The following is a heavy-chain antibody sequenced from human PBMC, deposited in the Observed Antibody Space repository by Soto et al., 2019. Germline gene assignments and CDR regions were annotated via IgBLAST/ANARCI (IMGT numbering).Heavy chain of an antibody. CDR3: AKAGDYDYVWGSYRLPYYFDY. CDR1: GFTFSSYA. CDR2: ISGSGGST. J-gene: IGHJ4*02. D-gene: IGHD3-16*02. Sequence: GGSLRLSCAASGFTFSSYAMSWVRQAPGKGLEWVSAISGSGGSTYYADSVKGRFTISRDNSKNTLYLQMNSLRAEDTAVYYCAKAGDYDYVWGSYRLPYYFDYWGQGTLVTVSS. V-gene: IGHV3-23*01.